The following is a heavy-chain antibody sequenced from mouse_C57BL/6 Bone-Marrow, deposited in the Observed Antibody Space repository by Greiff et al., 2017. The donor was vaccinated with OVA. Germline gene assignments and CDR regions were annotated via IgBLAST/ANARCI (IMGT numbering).Heavy chain of an antibody. Sequence: VKLQQPGAELVKPGASVKLSCKASGYTFTSYWMYWVKQRPGQGLEWIGMIHPNSGSTNYHEKFKSKATLTVDKSSSTAYMQLSSLTSEDSAVYYCARDDYDEGYFDYWGQGTTLTVSS. CDR2: IHPNSGST. V-gene: IGHV1-64*01. CDR3: ARDDYDEGYFDY. CDR1: GYTFTSYW. J-gene: IGHJ2*01. D-gene: IGHD2-4*01.